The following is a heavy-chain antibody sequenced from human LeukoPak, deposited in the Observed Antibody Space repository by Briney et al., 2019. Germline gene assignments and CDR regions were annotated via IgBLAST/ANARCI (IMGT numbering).Heavy chain of an antibody. CDR3: ATSTSIYYYDSSGLRGSWFDP. D-gene: IGHD3-22*01. CDR2: IIPIFGTA. J-gene: IGHJ5*02. V-gene: IGHV1-69*06. CDR1: GGTFSSYA. Sequence: GASVKVSCKASGGTFSSYAISWVRQAPGQGLEWMGGIIPIFGTANYAQKFQGRVTITADKSTSTAYMELSSLRSEDTAVYYCATSTSIYYYDSSGLRGSWFDPWGQGTLVTVSS.